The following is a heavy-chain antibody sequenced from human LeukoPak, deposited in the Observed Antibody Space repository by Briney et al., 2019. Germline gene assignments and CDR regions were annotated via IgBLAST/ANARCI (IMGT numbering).Heavy chain of an antibody. V-gene: IGHV6-1*01. Sequence: SQTLSLTCAISGDSVSSNSATWNWIRQSPSRGLEWLGRTYYRSKWYNEYAVSVKSRITINPDTSKNQFPLQLNSVTPEDTAVYYCARSVPGYCSSTSCYGYYFDYWGQGTLVTVSS. CDR3: ARSVPGYCSSTSCYGYYFDY. CDR2: TYYRSKWYN. D-gene: IGHD2-2*01. J-gene: IGHJ4*02. CDR1: GDSVSSNSAT.